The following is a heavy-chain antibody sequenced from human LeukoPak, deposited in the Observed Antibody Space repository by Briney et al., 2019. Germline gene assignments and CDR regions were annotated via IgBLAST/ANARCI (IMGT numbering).Heavy chain of an antibody. CDR3: ARRYSGGSYGMDV. Sequence: ASVKVSCKASGYTFTGYYMHWVRQAPGQGLEWMGWINPNSGGTNYAQKFQGRVTMTRDTSISTAYMELSRLRSDDTAVYCCARRYSGGSYGMDVWGQGTTVTVSS. CDR2: INPNSGGT. J-gene: IGHJ6*02. CDR1: GYTFTGYY. V-gene: IGHV1-2*02. D-gene: IGHD2-15*01.